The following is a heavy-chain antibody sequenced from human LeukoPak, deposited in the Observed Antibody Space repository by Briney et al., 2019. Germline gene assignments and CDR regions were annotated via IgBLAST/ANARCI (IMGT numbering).Heavy chain of an antibody. Sequence: SETLSLTCTVSGGSISSYYWSWIRQPPGKGLEWIGYIYYGGSTNYNPSLKSRVTISVDTSKNQFSLKLSSVTAADTAVYYCAREHSSSYGWFDPWGQGTLVTVSS. J-gene: IGHJ5*02. D-gene: IGHD6-6*01. CDR2: IYYGGST. CDR1: GGSISSYY. V-gene: IGHV4-59*01. CDR3: AREHSSSYGWFDP.